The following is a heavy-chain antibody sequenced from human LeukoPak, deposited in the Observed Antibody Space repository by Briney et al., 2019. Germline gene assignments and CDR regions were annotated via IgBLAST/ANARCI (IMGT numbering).Heavy chain of an antibody. CDR1: GFTFSSYS. CDR2: ISSSSSTI. J-gene: IGHJ3*02. V-gene: IGHV3-48*04. Sequence: GGSLRLSCAASGFTFSSYSMNWVRQAPGKGLEWVSYISSSSSTIYYADSMKGRFTISRDNARNSLYLQMNSLRAEDTAVYYCARDPRSDDGFDIWGQGTLVTVSS. CDR3: ARDPRSDDGFDI.